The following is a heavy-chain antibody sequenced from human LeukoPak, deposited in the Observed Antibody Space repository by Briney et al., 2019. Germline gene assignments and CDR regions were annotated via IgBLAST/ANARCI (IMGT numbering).Heavy chain of an antibody. CDR1: GFTFSSYT. CDR3: ARDTGVRDSSGYYER. V-gene: IGHV3-48*02. Sequence: GGSLRLSCAASGFTFSSYTMNWVRQAPGKGLEWVSYISSSSSTIYYADPVKGRFTISRDNAKNSLYLQMNSLKDEDTAVYYCARDTGVRDSSGYYERWGQGTLVTVSS. D-gene: IGHD3-22*01. CDR2: ISSSSSTI. J-gene: IGHJ4*02.